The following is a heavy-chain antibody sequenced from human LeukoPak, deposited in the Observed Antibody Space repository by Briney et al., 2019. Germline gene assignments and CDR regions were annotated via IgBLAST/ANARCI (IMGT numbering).Heavy chain of an antibody. CDR2: ITTRSGRT. V-gene: IGHV3-23*01. CDR3: AKEVSWRVAGTMGLDY. D-gene: IGHD6-19*01. J-gene: IGHJ4*02. CDR1: GCTFSSYA. Sequence: GGSLRLSCAASGCTFSSYAMSWVRQAPGKGMEWVSTITTRSGRTYYADSVKGRFTISRENSKNTLYLQMNSLRAEDTAVYYCAKEVSWRVAGTMGLDYWGQGTLVTVSS.